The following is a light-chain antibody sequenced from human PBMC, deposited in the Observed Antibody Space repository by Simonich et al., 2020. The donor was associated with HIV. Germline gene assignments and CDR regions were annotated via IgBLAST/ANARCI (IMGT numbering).Light chain of an antibody. V-gene: IGKV4-1*01. CDR1: QSVLYSSHNKNY. Sequence: DIVMTQSPDSLAVSLGERATINCKSSQSVLYSSHNKNYLAWYQQKPGQPPKLLIYWTSTRESGVPYRFSGSGSGTDFTLTISSLQAEDVAVYYCQQYYSTPAFGQGTKVEIK. CDR2: WTS. CDR3: QQYYSTPA. J-gene: IGKJ1*01.